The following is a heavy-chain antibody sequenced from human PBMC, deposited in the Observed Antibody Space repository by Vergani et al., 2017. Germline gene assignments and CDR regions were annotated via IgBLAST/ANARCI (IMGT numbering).Heavy chain of an antibody. Sequence: QVQLVQSGAEVKKPGSSVKVSCKASGGTFSSYAISWVRQAPGQGLEWMGGISAYNGNTNYAQKLQGRGTMTTDTSTSTAYMELRSLRSDDTAVYYCARDLLWFGEPPDFWGQGTQVTVSS. V-gene: IGHV1-18*01. D-gene: IGHD3-10*01. CDR1: GGTFSSYA. CDR3: ARDLLWFGEPPDF. J-gene: IGHJ4*02. CDR2: ISAYNGNT.